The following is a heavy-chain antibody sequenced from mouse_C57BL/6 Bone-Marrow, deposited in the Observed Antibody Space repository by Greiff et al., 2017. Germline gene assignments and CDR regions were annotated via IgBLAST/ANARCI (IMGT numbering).Heavy chain of an antibody. Sequence: EVKLVESGGGLVQSGRSLRLSCATSGFTFSDFYMEWVRQAPGKGLEWIAASRNKANDYTTEYSASVKGRFIVSRDTSQSILYLQMNALRAEDTAIYYCARDADKEDAMDYWGQGTSVTVSS. CDR1: GFTFSDFY. CDR3: ARDADKEDAMDY. CDR2: SRNKANDYTT. V-gene: IGHV7-1*01. J-gene: IGHJ4*01.